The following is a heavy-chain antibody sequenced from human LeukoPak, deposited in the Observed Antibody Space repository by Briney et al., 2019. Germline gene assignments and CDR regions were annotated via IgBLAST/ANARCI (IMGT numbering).Heavy chain of an antibody. Sequence: SSQTLSLTCTVSGGSISSGDYYWSWIRQPPGQGLEWIGYIYYSGSTYYNPSLKSRVTISVDTSKNQFSLKLSSVTAADTAVYYCARVPRPGYCSSTSCYPDAFDIWGQGTMVTVSS. D-gene: IGHD2-2*03. CDR1: GGSISSGDYY. J-gene: IGHJ3*02. CDR2: IYYSGST. CDR3: ARVPRPGYCSSTSCYPDAFDI. V-gene: IGHV4-30-4*08.